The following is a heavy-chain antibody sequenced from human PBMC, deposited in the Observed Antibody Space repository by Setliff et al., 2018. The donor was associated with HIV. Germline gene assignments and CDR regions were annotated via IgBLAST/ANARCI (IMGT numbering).Heavy chain of an antibody. Sequence: PSETLSLTCTVSGGSISSYYWSWIRQPPGKGLEWIGYIYYSGSTNYNASLQSRVTISVDTSKNQFSLKLSSVTAADTAVYYCGNQAVVPADMDYYYYIDVWGKGSTVTVSS. CDR2: IYYSGST. CDR3: GNQAVVPADMDYYYYIDV. D-gene: IGHD2-2*01. J-gene: IGHJ6*03. CDR1: GGSISSYY. V-gene: IGHV4-59*08.